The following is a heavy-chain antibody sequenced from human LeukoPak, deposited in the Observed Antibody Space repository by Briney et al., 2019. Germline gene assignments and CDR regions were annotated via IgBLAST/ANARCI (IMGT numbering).Heavy chain of an antibody. J-gene: IGHJ4*02. Sequence: SETLSLTCAVYGGSFSGYYWSWIRQPPGKGLEWIGEINHSGSTNYNPSLKSRVTISVDTSKNQFSLKLSSVTAADTAVYYCARHSGYDYVLGYWGQGTLVTVSS. CDR3: ARHSGYDYVLGY. CDR1: GGSFSGYY. D-gene: IGHD5-12*01. CDR2: INHSGST. V-gene: IGHV4-34*01.